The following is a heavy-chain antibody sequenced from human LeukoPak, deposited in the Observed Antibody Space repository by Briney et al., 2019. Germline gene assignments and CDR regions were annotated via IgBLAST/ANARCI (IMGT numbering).Heavy chain of an antibody. D-gene: IGHD6-19*01. Sequence: GGSLRLSCAASGFTFSRYAMSWVRQAPGKGLVWVSRINSDGNYTTYADSVKGRFTISRDNAKNTLSLQMNSLRAEDTAVYYCAREYSSGWTSDYWGQGTLVTVSS. J-gene: IGHJ4*02. V-gene: IGHV3-74*01. CDR1: GFTFSRYA. CDR3: AREYSSGWTSDY. CDR2: INSDGNYT.